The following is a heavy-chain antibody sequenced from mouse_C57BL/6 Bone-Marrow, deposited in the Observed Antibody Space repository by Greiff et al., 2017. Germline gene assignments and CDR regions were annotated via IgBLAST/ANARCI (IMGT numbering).Heavy chain of an antibody. CDR1: GYTFTSYW. D-gene: IGHD1-1*01. V-gene: IGHV1-69*01. CDR2: IDPSDSYT. Sequence: VQLQQPGAELVMPGASVKLSCKASGYTFTSYWMHWVKQRPGQGLGWIGEIDPSDSYTNYNQKFKGKSTLTVDKSSSTAYMQLSSLTSEDSAVYYCARGDYGSSPLFDYWGQGTTLTVSS. CDR3: ARGDYGSSPLFDY. J-gene: IGHJ2*01.